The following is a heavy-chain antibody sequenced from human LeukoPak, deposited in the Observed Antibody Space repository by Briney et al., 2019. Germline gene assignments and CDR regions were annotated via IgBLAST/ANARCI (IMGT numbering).Heavy chain of an antibody. Sequence: GGSLRLSCAASGFTFSSYAMHWVRQAPGKGLEYVSAISSNGGSTYYANSVKGRFTISRDNSKNTLYLQMGSLRVEDMAVYYCARDLVVYDILIGYYNYFDYWGRGPLVTVSS. CDR1: GFTFSSYA. D-gene: IGHD3-9*01. CDR3: ARDLVVYDILIGYYNYFDY. V-gene: IGHV3-64*01. CDR2: ISSNGGST. J-gene: IGHJ4*02.